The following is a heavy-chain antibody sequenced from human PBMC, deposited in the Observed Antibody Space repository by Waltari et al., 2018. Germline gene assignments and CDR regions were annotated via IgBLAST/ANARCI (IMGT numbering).Heavy chain of an antibody. Sequence: QVQLVQSGAEVKKPGASVKVSCTASGYTFTSYDINWVRQATGPRLEWMGWMNPNSGNTGYAQKFQGRVTMTRNTSISTAYMELSSLRSEDTAVYYCARAEDRAARPRHYYGMDVWGHGTTVTVSS. CDR1: GYTFTSYD. J-gene: IGHJ6*02. CDR3: ARAEDRAARPRHYYGMDV. CDR2: MNPNSGNT. D-gene: IGHD6-6*01. V-gene: IGHV1-8*01.